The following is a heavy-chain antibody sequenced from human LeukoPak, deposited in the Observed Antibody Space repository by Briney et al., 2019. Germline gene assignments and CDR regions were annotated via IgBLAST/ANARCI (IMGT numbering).Heavy chain of an antibody. CDR3: ARPLYCSSTSCYFAFDI. J-gene: IGHJ3*02. V-gene: IGHV4-34*01. CDR2: INHSGST. D-gene: IGHD2-2*01. CDR1: GGSFSSYY. Sequence: SETLSLTCAVYGGSFSSYYWSWIRQPPGKGLEWIGEINHSGSTNYNPSLKSRVTISVDTSKNQFSLKLSSVTAADTAVYYCARPLYCSSTSCYFAFDIWGQGTMVTVSS.